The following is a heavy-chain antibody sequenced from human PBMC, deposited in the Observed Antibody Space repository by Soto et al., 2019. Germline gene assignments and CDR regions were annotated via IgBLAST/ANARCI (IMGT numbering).Heavy chain of an antibody. CDR1: RFNFSAYG. Sequence: EGSLRLSCAASRFNFSAYGMHWVRQAPGKGLEWVAGISYDGVNKFYSASMKGRLTVSRDNAKNTFYLQMNSLRPADTALYYCAKARYASGWSGLDTWGHGSLVTVSS. D-gene: IGHD6-19*01. J-gene: IGHJ5*01. V-gene: IGHV3-30*18. CDR2: ISYDGVNK. CDR3: AKARYASGWSGLDT.